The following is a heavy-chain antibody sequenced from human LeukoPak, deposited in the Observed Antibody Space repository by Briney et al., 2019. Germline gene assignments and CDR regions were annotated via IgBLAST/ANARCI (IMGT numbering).Heavy chain of an antibody. CDR2: ISSSSSYI. J-gene: IGHJ3*02. D-gene: IGHD2-15*01. CDR1: GFIGYDGY. Sequence: GGSLRLSCAVSGFIGYDGYMNWVRQAPGKGLEWVSSISSSSSYIYYADSVKGRFTISRDNAKNSLYLQMNSLRAEDTAVYYCARDPPQISSIWGQGTMVTVSS. CDR3: ARDPPQISSI. V-gene: IGHV3-21*01.